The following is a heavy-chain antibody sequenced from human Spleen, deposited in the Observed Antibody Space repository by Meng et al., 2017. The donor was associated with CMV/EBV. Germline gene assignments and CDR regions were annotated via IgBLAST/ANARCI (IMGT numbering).Heavy chain of an antibody. CDR3: ARGPYSSSPDFDY. CDR1: GLTFSSYW. D-gene: IGHD6-6*01. CDR2: IINDGRGT. V-gene: IGHV3-74*01. Sequence: GGSLRLSCAASGLTFSSYWMHWVRQAPGKGLVWVSRIINDGRGTYYADSVKGRFTVSRDIAKNTLYLQMNSLRAEDTAVYYCARGPYSSSPDFDYWGQGTLVTVS. J-gene: IGHJ4*02.